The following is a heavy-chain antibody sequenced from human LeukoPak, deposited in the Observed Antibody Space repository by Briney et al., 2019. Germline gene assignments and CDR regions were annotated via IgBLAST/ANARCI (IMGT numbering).Heavy chain of an antibody. Sequence: SGGSLRLSCAASGFTFSSYGMHWVRQAPGKGLEWVAVISYDGSNKYYADSVKGRFTISRDNSKNTLYLQMNSLRAEDTAAYYCAKGEDVVVTAGRNYYYYGMDVWGQGTTVTVSS. V-gene: IGHV3-30*18. CDR1: GFTFSSYG. CDR2: ISYDGSNK. J-gene: IGHJ6*02. D-gene: IGHD2-21*02. CDR3: AKGEDVVVTAGRNYYYYGMDV.